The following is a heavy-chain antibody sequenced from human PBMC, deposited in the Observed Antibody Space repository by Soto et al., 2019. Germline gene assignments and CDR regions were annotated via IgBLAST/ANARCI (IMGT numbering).Heavy chain of an antibody. CDR3: AKGDYFDRRFAY. J-gene: IGHJ4*02. V-gene: IGHV3-7*03. CDR2: IKLDGSEK. D-gene: IGHD3-22*01. Sequence: GGSLRLSCAASGFTFSESWMSWVRQAPGKGLEWVATIKLDGSEKYYVDFVKGRFTVSRDNAKNSLYLQMNSLRVEDTAVYYCAKGDYFDRRFAYWGQGTLVTVSS. CDR1: GFTFSESW.